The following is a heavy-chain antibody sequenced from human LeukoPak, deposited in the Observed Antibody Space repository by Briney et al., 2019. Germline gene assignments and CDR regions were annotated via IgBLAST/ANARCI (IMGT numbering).Heavy chain of an antibody. J-gene: IGHJ4*02. CDR2: INPTSGAT. Sequence: GASVKVSCKASGYTFTDYYMHWVRQAPGQGLDWVGWINPTSGATNYAQKFQGRVTMTRDTSISTAYMELSRLRSDDTAVYYCARVYYDSSGLEGWGQGTLVTVSS. V-gene: IGHV1-2*02. D-gene: IGHD3-22*01. CDR1: GYTFTDYY. CDR3: ARVYYDSSGLEG.